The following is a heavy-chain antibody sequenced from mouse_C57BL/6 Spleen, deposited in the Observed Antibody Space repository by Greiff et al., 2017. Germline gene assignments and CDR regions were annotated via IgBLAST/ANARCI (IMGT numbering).Heavy chain of an antibody. CDR1: GFTFSSYA. J-gene: IGHJ2*01. CDR3: TRNDDGYYHS. D-gene: IGHD2-3*01. Sequence: EVKLVESGEGLVKPGGSLRLSCAASGFTFSSYAMSWVRQTPEKRLEWVAYISSGGDYIYYADTVKGRFTISRDTARNTLYLQMSSLKSEDTAMYYCTRNDDGYYHSRGQGTTLPVSS. V-gene: IGHV5-9-1*02. CDR2: ISSGGDYI.